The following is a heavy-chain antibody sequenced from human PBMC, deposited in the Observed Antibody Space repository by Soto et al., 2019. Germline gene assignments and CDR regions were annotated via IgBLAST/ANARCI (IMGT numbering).Heavy chain of an antibody. D-gene: IGHD3-10*01. CDR2: INPHNANT. CDR3: ARHGSATTVYSDY. J-gene: IGHJ4*02. V-gene: IGHV1-18*01. Sequence: ASVKVSCKASGYTFANDGITWVRQAPGQGLEWMGWINPHNANTNYAQKFQGRVTMTTDTSTSTAYMELRSLRSDDTAIYYCARHGSATTVYSDYWAREPWSPSP. CDR1: GYTFANDG.